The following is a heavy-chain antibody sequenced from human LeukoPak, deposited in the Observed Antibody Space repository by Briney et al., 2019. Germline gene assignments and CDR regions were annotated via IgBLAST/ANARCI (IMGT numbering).Heavy chain of an antibody. Sequence: ASVKVSCKASGYTFTSYDINLVRQATGQGLEWMGWMNPNSGNTGYAQKFQGRVTMTRNTSISTAYMELSSLRSEDTAVYYCARAPPRFDYYGSGRRVIARWFDPWGQGTLVTVSS. CDR1: GYTFTSYD. CDR2: MNPNSGNT. CDR3: ARAPPRFDYYGSGRRVIARWFDP. J-gene: IGHJ5*02. V-gene: IGHV1-8*01. D-gene: IGHD3-10*01.